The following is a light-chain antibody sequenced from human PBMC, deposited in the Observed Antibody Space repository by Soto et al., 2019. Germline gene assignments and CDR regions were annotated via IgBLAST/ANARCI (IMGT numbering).Light chain of an antibody. J-gene: IGLJ2*01. V-gene: IGLV1-51*01. CDR1: SSNIGNNY. Sequence: QSVLTQPPSVSAAPGQRVTISCSGSSSNIGNNYVSWYQQVPGTAPKVLIYDNNKRPSGIPDRFSGSKSGTSATLGITGLQTGDEADYYCGTWDSSLSAVVFGGGTKLTVL. CDR2: DNN. CDR3: GTWDSSLSAVV.